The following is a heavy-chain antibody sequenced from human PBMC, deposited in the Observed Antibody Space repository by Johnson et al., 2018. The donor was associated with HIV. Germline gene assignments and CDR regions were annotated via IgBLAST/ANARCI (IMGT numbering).Heavy chain of an antibody. J-gene: IGHJ3*02. CDR1: GFTFSSYA. D-gene: IGHD6-25*01. Sequence: QVQLVESGGGLVKPGGSLRLSCAASGFTFSSYAMSWVRQAPGKGLEWVAVISYDGSNKYYADSVKGRFTISRDNSKNTLYLQMNSLRAEDTAVYYCARGIAASNWVDIWGQGTMVTVSS. CDR3: ARGIAASNWVDI. CDR2: ISYDGSNK. V-gene: IGHV3-30*04.